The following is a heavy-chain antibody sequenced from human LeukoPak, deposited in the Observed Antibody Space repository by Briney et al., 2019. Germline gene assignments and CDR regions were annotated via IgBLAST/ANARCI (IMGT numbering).Heavy chain of an antibody. Sequence: GGSLRLSCAASGFTFNTYTMNWVRQAPGKGLEWMGGFDPEDGETIYAQKFQGRVTMTEDTSTDTAYMELSSLRSEDTAVYYCATLAHWGQGTLVTVSS. CDR2: FDPEDGET. CDR3: ATLAH. V-gene: IGHV1-24*01. CDR1: GFTFNTYT. J-gene: IGHJ4*02.